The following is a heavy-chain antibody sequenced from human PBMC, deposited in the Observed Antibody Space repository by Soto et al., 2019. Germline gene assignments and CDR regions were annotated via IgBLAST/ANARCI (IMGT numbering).Heavy chain of an antibody. CDR3: AKDAFERYCGGDCYEDY. CDR1: GFTFGSYG. D-gene: IGHD2-21*02. J-gene: IGHJ4*02. Sequence: GGSLRLSCAASGFTFGSYGMHWVRQAPGKGLEWVAVISYDGSNKYYADSVKGRFTISRDNSKNTLYLQMNSLRAEDTAVYYCAKDAFERYCGGDCYEDYWGQGTLVTVSS. CDR2: ISYDGSNK. V-gene: IGHV3-30*18.